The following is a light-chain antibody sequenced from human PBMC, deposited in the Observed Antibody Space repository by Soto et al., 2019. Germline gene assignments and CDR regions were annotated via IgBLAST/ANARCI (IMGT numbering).Light chain of an antibody. V-gene: IGKV3-20*01. CDR3: QQYGSSPWP. J-gene: IGKJ1*01. CDR2: GAS. Sequence: EIVLTQSPGTLSLSPGERATLSCRASQSVSSSYLAWYQQKPGQAPRLLIYGASSRATGIPDRFSGSGSGTVFILTISRLEPEYFAVYYCQQYGSSPWPFGQGTKVEIK. CDR1: QSVSSSY.